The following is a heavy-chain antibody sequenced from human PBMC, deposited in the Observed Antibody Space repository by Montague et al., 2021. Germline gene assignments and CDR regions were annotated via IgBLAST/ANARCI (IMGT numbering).Heavy chain of an antibody. V-gene: IGHV3-74*01. Sequence: SLRLSCAASGFSFSSYWMHWVRQAPGKGLLWVSRITLDGSSTTFADSVKGRSTTSRDNAKATLYLQMNSLRVEDTAVYYCARNLASAAPGAFDIWGQGTKVTVSS. D-gene: IGHD6-13*01. J-gene: IGHJ3*02. CDR3: ARNLASAAPGAFDI. CDR2: ITLDGSST. CDR1: GFSFSSYW.